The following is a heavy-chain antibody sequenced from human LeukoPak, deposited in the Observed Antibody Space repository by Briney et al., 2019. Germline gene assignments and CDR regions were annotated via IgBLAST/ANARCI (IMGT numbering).Heavy chain of an antibody. J-gene: IGHJ5*02. Sequence: ASVKVSCKASGYTFTGYYMHWVRQAPGQGLEWMGWINTNTGNPTYAQGFTGRFVFSLDTSVSTAYLQISSLKAEDTAVYYCARDRHDYSKYWFDPWGQGTLVTVSS. CDR3: ARDRHDYSKYWFDP. CDR1: GYTFTGYY. D-gene: IGHD4-11*01. V-gene: IGHV7-4-1*02. CDR2: INTNTGNP.